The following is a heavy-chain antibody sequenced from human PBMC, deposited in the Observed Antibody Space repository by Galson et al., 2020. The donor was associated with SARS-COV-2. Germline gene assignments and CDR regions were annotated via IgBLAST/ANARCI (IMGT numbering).Heavy chain of an antibody. V-gene: IGHV4-38-2*01. CDR2: IYPNGRT. Sequence: SQTLSLTCAVSGYSISTTNYWGWVRQPPGKGLEWIGSIYPNGRTYYNPSLKSRVTISVDTSKNQFSLRLDSVTAADTALYYCARQGVNMIRVVTVPGWYFDLWGRGTLVTVSS. J-gene: IGHJ2*01. D-gene: IGHD3-22*01. CDR1: GYSISTTNY. CDR3: ARQGVNMIRVVTVPGWYFDL.